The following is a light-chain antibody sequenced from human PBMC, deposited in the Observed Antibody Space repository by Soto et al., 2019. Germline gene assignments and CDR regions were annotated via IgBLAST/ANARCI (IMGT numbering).Light chain of an antibody. V-gene: IGLV2-23*01. J-gene: IGLJ1*01. Sequence: QSVLTQPSFVSGSPGQSITISCSGTTSDVGGYNLVSWYHQHTAKAPKLLIYEGTQRPSGVSSRFSGSKSGNTASLTISGLQAEDEADYYCCSYASSSSYVFGAGTKVTVL. CDR1: TSDVGGYNL. CDR2: EGT. CDR3: CSYASSSSYV.